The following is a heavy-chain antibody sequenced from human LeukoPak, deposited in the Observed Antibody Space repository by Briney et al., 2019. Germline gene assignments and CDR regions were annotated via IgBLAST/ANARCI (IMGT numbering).Heavy chain of an antibody. J-gene: IGHJ4*02. D-gene: IGHD6-13*01. CDR3: ARGPAGGRRTNYFDF. V-gene: IGHV3-7*01. CDR1: GFTFSNYW. Sequence: GGSLRLSCAASGFTFSNYWRSGVRQAQGRGRRWLASIKQDGSEKYYVDSVKGRFTISRDNAKNSLFLQMNSLRPEDTALYACARGPAGGRRTNYFDFWGRGTLVTVSS. CDR2: IKQDGSEK.